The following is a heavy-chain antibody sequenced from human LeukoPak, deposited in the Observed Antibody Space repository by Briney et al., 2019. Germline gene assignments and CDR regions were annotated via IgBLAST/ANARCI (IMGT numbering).Heavy chain of an antibody. CDR2: IAYDGSRA. J-gene: IGHJ4*02. Sequence: GGSLRLSCAASGFTFGGYGMHWFRQAPGEGLEWVSVIAYDGSRAFYAYSEKGRSTICRDNSKNTMAVQMDDLRAEDTAVYYCTRYNNDHFDYWGQGTLVTVSS. CDR3: TRYNNDHFDY. CDR1: GFTFGGYG. V-gene: IGHV3-33*05. D-gene: IGHD1-14*01.